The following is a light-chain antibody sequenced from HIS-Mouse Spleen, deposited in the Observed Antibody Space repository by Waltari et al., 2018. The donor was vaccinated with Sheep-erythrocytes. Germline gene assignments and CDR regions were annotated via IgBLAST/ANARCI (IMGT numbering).Light chain of an antibody. CDR1: SSDVGGYNY. V-gene: IGLV2-14*03. CDR2: DVS. J-gene: IGLJ3*02. Sequence: QSALTQPASVSGSPGQSIPISCTGTSSDVGGYNYVSWYQQPPGKAPKLRIYDVSNRPSGVSNRFSGSKSGNTASLTISGLQAEDEADYYCSSYTSSSTWVFGGGTKLTVL. CDR3: SSYTSSSTWV.